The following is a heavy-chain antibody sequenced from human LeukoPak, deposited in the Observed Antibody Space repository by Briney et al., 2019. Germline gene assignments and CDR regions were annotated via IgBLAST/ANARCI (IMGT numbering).Heavy chain of an antibody. CDR2: IIGASGAT. Sequence: GGSLRLSCGESVDSSSIVAMTRVRQAPGKGLEWVSPIIGASGATYYADSVKGRFTISRDNSKNTLYLQMISVKDAATAVYYCAVYCSGGCYSGLVWGQGTLVTVSS. J-gene: IGHJ4*02. CDR3: AVYCSGGCYSGLV. D-gene: IGHD2-21*02. V-gene: IGHV3-23*01. CDR1: VDSSSIVA.